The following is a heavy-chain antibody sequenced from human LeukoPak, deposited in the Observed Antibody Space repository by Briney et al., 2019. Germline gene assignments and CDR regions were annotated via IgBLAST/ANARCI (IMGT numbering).Heavy chain of an antibody. J-gene: IGHJ4*02. Sequence: SGPTLVNPTQTLTLTCTFSGFSLSTTGMRVSWIRQPPGKALEWLARIDWDNNKFYSASLKTRLSISKDTSKNQVVLTMTNMDPVDTATYYCTRTPRGYTYDYWGQGTLVTVSS. CDR1: GFSLSTTGMR. D-gene: IGHD5-18*01. V-gene: IGHV2-70*04. CDR2: IDWDNNK. CDR3: TRTPRGYTYDY.